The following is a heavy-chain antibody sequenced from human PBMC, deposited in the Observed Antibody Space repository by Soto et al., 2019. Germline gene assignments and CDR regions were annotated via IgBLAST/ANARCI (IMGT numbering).Heavy chain of an antibody. CDR3: ARQQYTVVTAFDV. J-gene: IGHJ3*01. D-gene: IGHD2-15*01. Sequence: QVQLQESRPGLVKPSDTLSLTCTVSGGSITPYYWSWIRQPPGEGLEWIGYVSYNGNTDYNPSLKSRVSISVDTSKNEFSLKLHSLTAADAAIYFCARQQYTVVTAFDVWGRGTMVAVSS. V-gene: IGHV4-59*07. CDR1: GGSITPYY. CDR2: VSYNGNT.